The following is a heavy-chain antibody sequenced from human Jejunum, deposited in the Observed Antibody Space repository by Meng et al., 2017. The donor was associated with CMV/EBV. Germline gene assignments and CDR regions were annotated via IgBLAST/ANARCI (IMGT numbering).Heavy chain of an antibody. CDR1: TFTGFY. Sequence: TFTGFYINWVRQAPGQGLEWMGWTNPNNSGTNYAHKCQGRVTMTSDTSTSTAYMELSRLTSDDTAVYYCTRDLYCGGNCYSAVDYCGQGTLVTVSS. CDR3: TRDLYCGGNCYSAVDY. V-gene: IGHV1-2*07. CDR2: TNPNNSGT. J-gene: IGHJ4*02. D-gene: IGHD2-21*01.